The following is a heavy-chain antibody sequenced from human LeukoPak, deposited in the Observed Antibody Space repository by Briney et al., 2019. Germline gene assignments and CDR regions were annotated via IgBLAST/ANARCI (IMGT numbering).Heavy chain of an antibody. CDR3: ARGSIAVARMGYYYYYYGMDV. J-gene: IGHJ6*02. CDR1: GGSFSGYY. V-gene: IGHV4-34*01. D-gene: IGHD6-19*01. CDR2: INHSGST. Sequence: PSETLSLTCAVYGGSFSGYYWSWIRQPPGKGLEWIGEINHSGSTNYNPSLKSRVTISVDTSKNQFSLKLSPVTAADTAVYYCARGSIAVARMGYYYYYYGMDVWGQGTTVTVSS.